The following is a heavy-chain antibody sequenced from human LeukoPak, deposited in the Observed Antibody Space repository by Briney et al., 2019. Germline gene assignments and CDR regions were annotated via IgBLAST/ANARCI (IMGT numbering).Heavy chain of an antibody. CDR1: GYTFTGYN. Sequence: ASVKVSCKASGYTFTGYNIQWVRQAPGQGLEWMGWINPNSGDTNFAQKFQGRVTMTRDTSMSTVYMDLRRLTSDDTVIYYCAREDSSDTNWFDPWGQGTLVTVFS. D-gene: IGHD6-25*01. J-gene: IGHJ5*02. CDR3: AREDSSDTNWFDP. V-gene: IGHV1-2*02. CDR2: INPNSGDT.